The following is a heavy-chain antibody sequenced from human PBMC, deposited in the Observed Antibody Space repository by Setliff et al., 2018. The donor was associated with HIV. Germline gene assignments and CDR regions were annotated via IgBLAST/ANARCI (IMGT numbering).Heavy chain of an antibody. CDR3: ATHYYGSGSYSKGYDY. J-gene: IGHJ4*02. CDR2: IWYDGRNK. CDR1: GFTFSNYW. D-gene: IGHD3-10*01. V-gene: IGHV3-30*02. Sequence: GGSLRLSCAASGFTFSNYWMDWVRQAPGKGLEWVALIWYDGRNKYYVDSVKGRFTISRDNSKNTLYLQMNSLRPEDTAVYFCATHYYGSGSYSKGYDYWGQGTLVTVSS.